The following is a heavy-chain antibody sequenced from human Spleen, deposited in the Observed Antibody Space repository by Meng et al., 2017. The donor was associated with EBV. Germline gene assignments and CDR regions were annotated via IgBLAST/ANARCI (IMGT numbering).Heavy chain of an antibody. CDR3: ARESGRGYSSDY. J-gene: IGHJ4*02. D-gene: IGHD5-18*01. CDR1: GGSLIGSA. CDR2: FLPILGTP. V-gene: IGHV1-69*01. Sequence: QGRLGQFGAEVNMHGSSVKGSCKAAGGSLIGSATSWLRQAPGQGLEWMGGFLPILGTPNYAQRFQGRVTITADESTSSGYMELSSLRSEDTAVYYCARESGRGYSSDYWGQGTLVTVSS.